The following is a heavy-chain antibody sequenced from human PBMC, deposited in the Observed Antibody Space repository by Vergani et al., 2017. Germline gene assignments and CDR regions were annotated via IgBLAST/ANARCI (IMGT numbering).Heavy chain of an antibody. J-gene: IGHJ3*01. CDR1: GFTFSSYG. CDR2: IWYDGSNK. V-gene: IGHV3-33*08. CDR3: ARGKDIVVVPAAPDH. D-gene: IGHD2-2*01. Sequence: QVQLVESGGGVVQPGRSLRLSCAASGFTFSSYGMHWVRQAPGKGLEWVAVIWYDGSNKYYADSVKGRFTISRDNSKNTLYLQMNSLRAEDTAVYYCARGKDIVVVPAAPDHWGQGTMVTVSS.